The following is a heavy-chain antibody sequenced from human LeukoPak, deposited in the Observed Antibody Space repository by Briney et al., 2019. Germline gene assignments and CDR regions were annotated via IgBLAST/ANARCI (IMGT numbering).Heavy chain of an antibody. J-gene: IGHJ4*02. Sequence: ASVKVSCKASGYTFTGYYMHWVRQAPGQGLEWMGWINPNSGGSYSTQKFQGRVTMTRDTTITTAYMELNRLTSDDTAVYYCAHLLGGRDHWGQGALVTVSS. V-gene: IGHV1-2*02. CDR3: AHLLGGRDH. D-gene: IGHD3-16*01. CDR1: GYTFTGYY. CDR2: INPNSGGS.